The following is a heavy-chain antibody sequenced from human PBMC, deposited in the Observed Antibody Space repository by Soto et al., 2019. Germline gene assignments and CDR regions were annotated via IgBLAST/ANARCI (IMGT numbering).Heavy chain of an antibody. CDR2: IYYSGST. Sequence: SETLSLTCTVSGGSISSYYWSWIRQPPGKGLEWIGYIYYSGSTNYNPSLKSRVTISVDTSKNQFSLKLSSVTAADTAVYYCARLDYSNPSPNYYYYYMDVWGKGTTVTVSS. D-gene: IGHD4-4*01. J-gene: IGHJ6*03. CDR1: GGSISSYY. V-gene: IGHV4-59*08. CDR3: ARLDYSNPSPNYYYYYMDV.